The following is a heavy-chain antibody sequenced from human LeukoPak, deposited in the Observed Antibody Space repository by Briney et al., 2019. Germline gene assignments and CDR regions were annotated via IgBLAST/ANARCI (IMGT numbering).Heavy chain of an antibody. V-gene: IGHV4-34*01. CDR2: INHSGST. CDR3: ARGFYSSSLLKPFDY. Sequence: SETLSLTCAVYGGSFSGYYWSWIRQPPGKGLEWIGEINHSGSTNYNPSLKGRVTISVDTSKNQFSLKLSSVTAADTAVYYCARGFYSSSLLKPFDYWGQGTLVTVSS. J-gene: IGHJ4*02. D-gene: IGHD6-6*01. CDR1: GGSFSGYY.